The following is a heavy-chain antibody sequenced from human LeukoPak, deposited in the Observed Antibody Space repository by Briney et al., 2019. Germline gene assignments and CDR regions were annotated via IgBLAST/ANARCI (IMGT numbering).Heavy chain of an antibody. CDR2: ISSSSSYI. CDR3: ARGGVGDSSGYYYGADY. J-gene: IGHJ4*02. V-gene: IGHV3-21*01. D-gene: IGHD3-22*01. CDR1: GFTFSSYS. Sequence: GGSLRLSCAASGFTFSSYSMNWVRQAPGKGLEWVSSISSSSSYIYCADSVKGRFTISRDNAKNSLYLQMNSLRAEDTAVYYCARGGVGDSSGYYYGADYWGQGTLVTVSS.